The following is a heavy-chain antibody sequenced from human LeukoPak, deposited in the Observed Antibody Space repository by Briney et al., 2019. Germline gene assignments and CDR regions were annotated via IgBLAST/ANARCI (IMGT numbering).Heavy chain of an antibody. D-gene: IGHD1-26*01. CDR3: ARALGSSSDY. J-gene: IGHJ4*02. Sequence: GGSLRLSCAASGFTFSRSWMHGVRQAPGKGLMWVSRINDDGSSTSYADSVKGRFTISRDNAKNTLYLQVNSLRAEDTAVYYCARALGSSSDYWGQGTLVTVSS. CDR1: GFTFSRSW. CDR2: INDDGSST. V-gene: IGHV3-74*01.